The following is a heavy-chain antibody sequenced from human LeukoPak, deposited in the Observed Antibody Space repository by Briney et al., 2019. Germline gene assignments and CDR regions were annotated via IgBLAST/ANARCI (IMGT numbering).Heavy chain of an antibody. Sequence: GGSLRLSCAASGFTFSSYSMNWVRQAPGKGLEWVSSISSSSSYIYYADSVKGRFTISRDNAKNSLYLQMNSLRAEDTAVYYCARRFWSGYYSDFDYWGQGTLVTVSS. CDR2: ISSSSSYI. V-gene: IGHV3-21*01. CDR1: GFTFSSYS. J-gene: IGHJ4*02. CDR3: ARRFWSGYYSDFDY. D-gene: IGHD3-3*01.